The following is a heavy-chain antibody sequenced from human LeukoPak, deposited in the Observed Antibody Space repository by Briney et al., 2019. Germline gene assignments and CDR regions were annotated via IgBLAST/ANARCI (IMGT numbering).Heavy chain of an antibody. J-gene: IGHJ4*02. CDR2: IYHSGST. CDR1: GGSISSGGYS. D-gene: IGHD2-2*01. V-gene: IGHV4-30-2*01. Sequence: PSQTLSLTCAVSGGSISSGGYSWSWIRQPSGKGLEWIGYIYHSGSTYYNPSLKSRVTISVDTSKNQFSLKLSSVTAADTAVYYCARHRYCSSTSCYLEIDYWGQGTLVTVSS. CDR3: ARHRYCSSTSCYLEIDY.